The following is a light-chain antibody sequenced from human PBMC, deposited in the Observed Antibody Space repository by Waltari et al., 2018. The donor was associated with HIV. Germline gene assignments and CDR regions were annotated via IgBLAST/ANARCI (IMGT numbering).Light chain of an antibody. V-gene: IGLV1-47*01. CDR2: RDN. J-gene: IGLJ1*01. CDR1: SSNIGMNY. CDR3: AAWDDSLNGFYV. Sequence: QSVLTQPPSASATPGQRVTISCSGSSSNIGMNYVFWYQQLPGTAPKLLIFRDNERPSGVPDRFSGSRSGTAASLVISGLRSEDEAEYYCAAWDDSLNGFYVFGSGTRVTVL.